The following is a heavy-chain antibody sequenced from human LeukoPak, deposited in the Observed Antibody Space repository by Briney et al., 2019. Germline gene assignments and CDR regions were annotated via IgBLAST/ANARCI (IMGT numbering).Heavy chain of an antibody. D-gene: IGHD2-2*01. J-gene: IGHJ5*02. CDR3: ARARGDIVVVPAAIWFDP. V-gene: IGHV1-2*02. CDR1: GYTFTDYY. Sequence: GASVKVSCKASGYTFTDYYMHWVRQAPGQGLEWMGWISPSSGGTNYAQKFQGRVTMTRDTSISTAYMELSRLRSDDTAVYYCARARGDIVVVPAAIWFDPWGQGTLVTVSS. CDR2: ISPSSGGT.